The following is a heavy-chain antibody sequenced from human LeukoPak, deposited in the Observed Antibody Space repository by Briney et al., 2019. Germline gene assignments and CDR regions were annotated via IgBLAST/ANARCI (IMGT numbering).Heavy chain of an antibody. J-gene: IGHJ4*02. CDR1: GGSFSGYY. CDR2: INHSGST. Sequence: SETLSLTCAVYGGSFSGYYWSWIRQPPGKGLEWIGEINHSGSTNYNPSLKSRVTISVDTSKNQFSLKLSSVTAADTAVYYCARGSQQWYYFAYWGQGTLVTVSS. D-gene: IGHD6-19*01. CDR3: ARGSQQWYYFAY. V-gene: IGHV4-34*01.